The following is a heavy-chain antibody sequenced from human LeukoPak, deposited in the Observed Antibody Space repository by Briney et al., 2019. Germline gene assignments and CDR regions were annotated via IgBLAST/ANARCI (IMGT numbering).Heavy chain of an antibody. CDR3: ARYPYGSGSYYFDY. Sequence: SETLSLTCAVYGGSFSGYYWSWIRQPPGKELEWIGEINHSGSTNYNPSLKSRVTISVDTSKNQFSLKLSSVTAADTAVYYCARYPYGSGSYYFDYWGQGTLVTVPS. V-gene: IGHV4-34*01. J-gene: IGHJ4*02. CDR2: INHSGST. CDR1: GGSFSGYY. D-gene: IGHD3-10*01.